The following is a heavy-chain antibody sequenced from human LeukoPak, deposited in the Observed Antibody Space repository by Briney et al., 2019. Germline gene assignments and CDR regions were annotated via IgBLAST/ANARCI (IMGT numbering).Heavy chain of an antibody. CDR2: ISGSGHYI. D-gene: IGHD1-7*01. CDR1: GFTFGTYS. Sequence: GGSLRLSCAASGFTFGTYSMNWVRQAPGKGLEWVSSISGSGHYIYYADSVKGRFTFSRDNAKNSLYLQMNSLRAEDTAVYYCARAGTRGNYYYMDVWGKGTTVTVSS. V-gene: IGHV3-21*01. CDR3: ARAGTRGNYYYMDV. J-gene: IGHJ6*03.